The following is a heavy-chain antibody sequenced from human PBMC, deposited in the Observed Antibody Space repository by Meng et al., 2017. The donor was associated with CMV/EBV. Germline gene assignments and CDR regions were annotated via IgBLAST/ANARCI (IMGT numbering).Heavy chain of an antibody. CDR2: IIPILGIA. CDR1: GGTFSSYA. CDR3: ARPRFTIFGVAPGWGGYYYGMDV. Sequence: SVKVSCKASGGTFSSYAIGWVRQAPGQGLEWMGGIIPILGIANYAQKFQGRVTITADKSTSTAYMELSSLRSEDTAVYYCARPRFTIFGVAPGWGGYYYGMDVWGQGTTVTVSS. V-gene: IGHV1-69*10. J-gene: IGHJ6*02. D-gene: IGHD3-3*01.